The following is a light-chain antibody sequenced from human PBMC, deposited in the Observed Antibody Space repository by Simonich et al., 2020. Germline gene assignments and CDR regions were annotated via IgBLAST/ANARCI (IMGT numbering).Light chain of an antibody. V-gene: IGLV2-14*03. J-gene: IGLJ2*01. CDR3: SSYTSSSTLVV. CDR1: SSDVGGYNY. CDR2: DVS. Sequence: QSALTQPASVSGSPGQSITISCTGTSSDVGGYNYVSWYQQHPGQAPKLMIYDVSTRPSGVSNRFSGSKSANTASLTISGLQAEDEADYYCSSYTSSSTLVVFGGGTKLTVL.